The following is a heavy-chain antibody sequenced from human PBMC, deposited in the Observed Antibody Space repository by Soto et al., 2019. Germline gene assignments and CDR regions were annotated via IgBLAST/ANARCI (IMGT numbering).Heavy chain of an antibody. D-gene: IGHD3-16*01. CDR2: ISPYNHNT. CDR3: ARVVIGREYYFDY. V-gene: IGHV1-18*04. Sequence: ASVKVSCKASGYTFTSYGFSWVRQAPGQGLGWMGWISPYNHNTNYAQKLQGRVTMTTDTSTSTAYMELRSLRSDDTAVYYCARVVIGREYYFDYWGQGTLVTVSS. CDR1: GYTFTSYG. J-gene: IGHJ4*02.